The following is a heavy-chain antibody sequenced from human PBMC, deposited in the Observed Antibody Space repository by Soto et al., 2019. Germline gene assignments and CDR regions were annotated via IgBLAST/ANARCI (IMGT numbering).Heavy chain of an antibody. D-gene: IGHD6-13*01. V-gene: IGHV1-69*13. J-gene: IGHJ5*02. Sequence: SVKVSCTASGGTFSSYAISWVRQAPGQGLEWMGGIIPIFGTANYAQKFQGRVTITADESTSTAYMELSSLRSEDTAVYYCARSTSIAAAGIFWFDPWGQGTLVTVSS. CDR2: IIPIFGTA. CDR3: ARSTSIAAAGIFWFDP. CDR1: GGTFSSYA.